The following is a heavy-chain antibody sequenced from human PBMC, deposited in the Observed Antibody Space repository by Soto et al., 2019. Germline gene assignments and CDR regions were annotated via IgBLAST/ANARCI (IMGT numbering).Heavy chain of an antibody. V-gene: IGHV1-58*01. CDR3: AADRGSYLLYDAFDI. D-gene: IGHD1-26*01. CDR2: IVVGSGNT. CDR1: GFTFTSSA. Sequence: SVKVSCKASGFTFTSSAVQLVRQARGQRLEWIGWIVVGSGNTNYAQKFQERVTITRDMSTSTAYMELSSLRSEDTAVYYCAADRGSYLLYDAFDIWGQGTMVTVSS. J-gene: IGHJ3*02.